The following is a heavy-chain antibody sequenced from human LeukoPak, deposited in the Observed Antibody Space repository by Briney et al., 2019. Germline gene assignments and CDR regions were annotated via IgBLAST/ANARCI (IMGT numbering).Heavy chain of an antibody. CDR3: ARGIRITMIVVVINYYYYMDV. CDR1: GGSFSGYY. J-gene: IGHJ6*03. D-gene: IGHD3-22*01. CDR2: INHSGST. Sequence: SETLSLTCAVYGGSFSGYYWSWIRRPPGKGLEWIGEINHSGSTDYNPSLKSRVTISVDTSKNQFSLKLSSVTAADTAVYYCARGIRITMIVVVINYYYYMDVWGKGTTVTVSS. V-gene: IGHV4-34*01.